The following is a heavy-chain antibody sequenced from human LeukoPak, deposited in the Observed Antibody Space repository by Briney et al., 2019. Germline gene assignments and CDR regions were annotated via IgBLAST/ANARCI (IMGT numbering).Heavy chain of an antibody. CDR3: ARATAICSSTSCYRWQFDY. Sequence: GASVKVSCKASGGTFSSYAISWVRQAPGQGLEWMGWFNTDTGNPTYAQGFTGRFVFSLDTSVSTAYLQISSLKAEDTAVYYCARATAICSSTSCYRWQFDYWGQGTLVTVSS. V-gene: IGHV7-4-1*02. CDR2: FNTDTGNP. D-gene: IGHD2-2*02. CDR1: GGTFSSYA. J-gene: IGHJ4*02.